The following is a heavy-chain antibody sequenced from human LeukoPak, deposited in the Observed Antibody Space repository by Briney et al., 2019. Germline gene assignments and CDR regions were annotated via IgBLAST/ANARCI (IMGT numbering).Heavy chain of an antibody. CDR3: ARVGRIAAVLDV. V-gene: IGHV1-18*01. Sequence: ASVKVSCKASGGTFSSYDISWVRQAPGQGLEWMGWISVYNGNTNYAQKLQGRVTMTTDTSTSTAYMELRSLRSDDTAVYYCARVGRIAAVLDVWGKGTTVTVSS. D-gene: IGHD6-13*01. J-gene: IGHJ6*04. CDR1: GGTFSSYD. CDR2: ISVYNGNT.